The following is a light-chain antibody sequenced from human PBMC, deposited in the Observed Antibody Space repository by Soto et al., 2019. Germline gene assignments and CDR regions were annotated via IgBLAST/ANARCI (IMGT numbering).Light chain of an antibody. Sequence: ESVLTHSPGPLSLSPGERATLSCRASQSVRSSYLAWYQQKPGQAPRLLIYGASSRATGIPDRFSGSGSGTDFTVTISRLEPEDCAVDSCQQYGRSPGTFGQGTKLEIK. J-gene: IGKJ2*01. CDR2: GAS. CDR3: QQYGRSPGT. CDR1: QSVRSSY. V-gene: IGKV3-20*01.